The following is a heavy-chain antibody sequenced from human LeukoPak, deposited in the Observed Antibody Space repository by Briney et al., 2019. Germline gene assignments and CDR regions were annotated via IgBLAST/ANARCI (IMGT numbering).Heavy chain of an antibody. J-gene: IGHJ6*02. CDR3: AKSRVIVGTTRGYYGMDV. CDR1: GFTFSSYA. D-gene: IGHD1-26*01. Sequence: GGSLRLSCAASGFTFSSYAMHWVRQAPGKGLEWVAFIWYDGTDKYYADSVKGRFTISRDNSKNTLYLQMNSLRAEDTAVYYCAKSRVIVGTTRGYYGMDVWGRGTTVTVSS. CDR2: IWYDGTDK. V-gene: IGHV3-30*02.